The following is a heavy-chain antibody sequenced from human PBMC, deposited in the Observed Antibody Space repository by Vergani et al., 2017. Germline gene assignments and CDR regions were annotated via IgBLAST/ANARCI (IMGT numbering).Heavy chain of an antibody. CDR3: ARRRGVGASHFDY. V-gene: IGHV5-10-1*03. Sequence: EVQLVQSGAEVKKPGESLRISCKGSGYSFTSYWISWVRQMPGKGLEWMGRIDPSDSSTNYSPSFQGHVTISVDKSISTAYLQWSSRKASDNAMYYCARRRGVGASHFDYWGQGTLVAVAS. CDR2: IDPSDSST. J-gene: IGHJ4*02. D-gene: IGHD1-26*01. CDR1: GYSFTSYW.